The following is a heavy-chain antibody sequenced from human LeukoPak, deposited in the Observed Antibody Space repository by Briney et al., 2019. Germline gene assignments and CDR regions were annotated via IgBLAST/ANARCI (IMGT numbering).Heavy chain of an antibody. Sequence: ASVKVSCKASGYTFTGYYMHWVRQAPGQGLEWMGWINPNSGGTNYAQKFQGRVTMTRDTSISTAYMELSRLRSYDTAVYYCARDLEYQLPMGIWGQGTLVTVSS. V-gene: IGHV1-2*02. D-gene: IGHD2-2*01. CDR3: ARDLEYQLPMGI. CDR2: INPNSGGT. J-gene: IGHJ4*02. CDR1: GYTFTGYY.